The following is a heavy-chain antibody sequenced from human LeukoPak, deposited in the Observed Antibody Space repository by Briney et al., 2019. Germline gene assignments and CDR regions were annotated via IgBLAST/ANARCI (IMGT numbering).Heavy chain of an antibody. CDR2: VSAYNGNT. J-gene: IGHJ6*03. CDR1: GYTFTSYG. V-gene: IGHV1-18*01. CDR3: ARIRRYYDILTGYPIYYYYYMDV. D-gene: IGHD3-9*01. Sequence: GASVKVSCKASGYTFTSYGISWVRQAPGQGLEWMGWVSAYNGNTNYAQKLQGRVTMTTDTSTSTAYMELRSLRSDDTAVYYCARIRRYYDILTGYPIYYYYYMDVWGKGTTATVSS.